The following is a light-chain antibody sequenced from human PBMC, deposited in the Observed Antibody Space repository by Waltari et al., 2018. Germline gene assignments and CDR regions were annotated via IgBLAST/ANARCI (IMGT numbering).Light chain of an antibody. CDR3: SSYTSSSTWV. Sequence: QSALTQPASVSGSPGQSITISCTGTSSDVGGYNYVSWYQQHPGKAPKLMIYDVSKRPSGVSHRFSGSKSGNTASLTISGLQAEDEAAYYCSSYTSSSTWVFGGGTKLTVL. V-gene: IGLV2-14*01. J-gene: IGLJ2*01. CDR1: SSDVGGYNY. CDR2: DVS.